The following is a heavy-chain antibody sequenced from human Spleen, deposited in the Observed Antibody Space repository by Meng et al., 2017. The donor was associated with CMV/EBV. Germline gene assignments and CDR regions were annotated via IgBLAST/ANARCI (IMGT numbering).Heavy chain of an antibody. D-gene: IGHD3-10*01. J-gene: IGHJ4*02. CDR1: GGSISSSNW. V-gene: IGHV4-4*02. CDR2: IYHTGST. Sequence: CAVSGGSISSSNWWSWVRQPPGKGLEWIGEIYHTGSTNYNPSLIGRVTISVDKSKSHFSLKLSSVTAADTAVYYCARGTLFGGNYFDYWGQGTLVTVSS. CDR3: ARGTLFGGNYFDY.